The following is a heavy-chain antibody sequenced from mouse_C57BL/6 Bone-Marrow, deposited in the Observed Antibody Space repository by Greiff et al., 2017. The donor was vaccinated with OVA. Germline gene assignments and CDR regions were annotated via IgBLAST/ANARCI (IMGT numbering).Heavy chain of an antibody. CDR3: ARSLLPPDY. V-gene: IGHV1-4*01. CDR2: INPSSGYT. CDR1: GYTFTSYT. J-gene: IGHJ2*01. Sequence: VKLQESGAELARPGASVKMSCKASGYTFTSYTMHWVKQRPGQGLEWIGYINPSSGYTKYNQKFKDKATLTADKSSSTAYMQLSSLTSEDSAVYYCARSLLPPDYWGQGTTLTVSS. D-gene: IGHD2-10*01.